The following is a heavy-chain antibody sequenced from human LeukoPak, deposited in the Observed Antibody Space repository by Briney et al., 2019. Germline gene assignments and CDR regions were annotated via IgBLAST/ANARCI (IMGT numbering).Heavy chain of an antibody. J-gene: IGHJ3*02. CDR2: IYHSGST. CDR1: GYSISSGYY. V-gene: IGHV4-38-2*02. Sequence: PSETLSLTCTVSGYSISSGYYWGWIRQPPGKGLEWIGSIYHSGSTYYNPSLKSRVTISVDTSKNQFSLKLSSVTAADTAVYYCARLMTFDAFDIWGQGTMVTVSS. D-gene: IGHD2-21*02. CDR3: ARLMTFDAFDI.